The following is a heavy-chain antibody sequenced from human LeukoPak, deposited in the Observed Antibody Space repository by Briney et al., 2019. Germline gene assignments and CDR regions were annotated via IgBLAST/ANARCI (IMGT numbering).Heavy chain of an antibody. D-gene: IGHD5-12*01. J-gene: IGHJ5*02. V-gene: IGHV4-34*01. Sequence: GSLRLSCAASGFTFSNYWMHWVRQPPGKGLEWIGEINHSGSTNYNPSLKSRVTISVDTSKNQFSLKLSSVTAADTAVYYCARWLRNYNWFDPWGQGTLVTVSS. CDR1: GFTFSNYW. CDR2: INHSGST. CDR3: ARWLRNYNWFDP.